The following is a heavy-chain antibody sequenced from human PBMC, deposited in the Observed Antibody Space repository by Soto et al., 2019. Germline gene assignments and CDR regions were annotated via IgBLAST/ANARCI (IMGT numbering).Heavy chain of an antibody. V-gene: IGHV1-18*01. Sequence: ASVKVSCKASGYTFTSYGISWVRQAPGQGLEWMGWISAYNGNTNYAQKLQGRVTMTTDTSTSTAYMELRSLRSDDTAVYYCARAGPPSMITFGGVIVSEVDYWGQGTLVTVSS. CDR2: ISAYNGNT. CDR3: ARAGPPSMITFGGVIVSEVDY. D-gene: IGHD3-16*02. CDR1: GYTFTSYG. J-gene: IGHJ4*02.